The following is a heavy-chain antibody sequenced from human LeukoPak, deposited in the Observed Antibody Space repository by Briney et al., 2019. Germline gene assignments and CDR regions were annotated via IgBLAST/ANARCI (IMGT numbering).Heavy chain of an antibody. Sequence: PGGSLRLSCEASGFIFNTYAIYWVRQAPGKGLEWVAVISYDGSNKYYADSVKGRFTISRDNSKNTLYLQMNSLRAEDTAVYYCAKTAEDSSGYYPGYWGQGTLVTVSS. D-gene: IGHD3-22*01. V-gene: IGHV3-30*18. CDR1: GFIFNTYA. CDR2: ISYDGSNK. J-gene: IGHJ4*02. CDR3: AKTAEDSSGYYPGY.